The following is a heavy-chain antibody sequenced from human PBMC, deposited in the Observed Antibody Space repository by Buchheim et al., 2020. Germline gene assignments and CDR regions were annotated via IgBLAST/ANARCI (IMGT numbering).Heavy chain of an antibody. CDR2: ISASGGRT. D-gene: IGHD3-10*01. CDR1: GFPFGGYE. J-gene: IGHJ1*01. V-gene: IGHV3-48*03. Sequence: EVFLVESGGHLVQPGGSLRLSCAASGFPFGGYEVNWVRQAPGKGLECIAYISASGGRTYYVDSVRGRFTISRDNAKNSLYLQMSSLRVEDTAVYYCATDPHYPSGSYWGRGTL. CDR3: ATDPHYPSGSY.